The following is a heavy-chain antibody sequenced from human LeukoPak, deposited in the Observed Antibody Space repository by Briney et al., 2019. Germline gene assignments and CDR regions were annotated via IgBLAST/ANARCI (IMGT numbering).Heavy chain of an antibody. D-gene: IGHD1-14*01. V-gene: IGHV3-30*02. CDR3: ATDNNVNPNWFDP. Sequence: PGGSLRLSCAASGFSFRNYGMHWVRQAPGKGLDWVAFIVNVGSDKYYADSVKGRCTISRDNSKNTLYLQMNSLRAEDTAVYYCATDNNVNPNWFDPWGQGTLVTVSS. J-gene: IGHJ5*02. CDR2: IVNVGSDK. CDR1: GFSFRNYG.